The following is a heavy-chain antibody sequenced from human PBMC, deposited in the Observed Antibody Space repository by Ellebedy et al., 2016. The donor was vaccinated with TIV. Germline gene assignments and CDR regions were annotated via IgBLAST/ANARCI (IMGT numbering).Heavy chain of an antibody. D-gene: IGHD3-22*01. CDR1: GFIFSDYA. CDR2: ISGRGEST. CDR3: ATRGHSIGWFAD. V-gene: IGHV3-23*01. J-gene: IGHJ5*02. Sequence: PGGSLRLSCATSGFIFSDYAIRWVRQPPGKGLEWVSTISGRGESTFDADSVNGRFTISRDFSKRTLYLQMNSLRVEDTSVYFCATRGHSIGWFADWGQGTLVTVS.